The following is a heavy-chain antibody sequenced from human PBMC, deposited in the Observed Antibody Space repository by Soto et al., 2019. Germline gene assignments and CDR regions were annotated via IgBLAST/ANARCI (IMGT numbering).Heavy chain of an antibody. CDR2: IGTAGDT. CDR1: GFTFSSYD. D-gene: IGHD3-10*01. J-gene: IGHJ5*02. Sequence: GSLRLSCAASGFTFSSYDMHWVRQATGKGLEWVSAIGTAGDTYYPGSVKGRFTISRENAKNSLYLQMNSLRAEDTAVYYCARGRSYYGSGTYANNWFDPWGQGTLVTVSS. V-gene: IGHV3-13*01. CDR3: ARGRSYYGSGTYANNWFDP.